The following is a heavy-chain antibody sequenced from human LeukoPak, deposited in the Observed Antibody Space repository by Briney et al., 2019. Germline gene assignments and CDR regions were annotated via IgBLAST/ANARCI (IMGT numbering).Heavy chain of an antibody. CDR2: ISGNGDYT. D-gene: IGHD3-3*01. V-gene: IGHV3-23*01. CDR1: GFTFSSHA. J-gene: IGHJ6*02. CDR3: ARSGYDYYYGMDV. Sequence: GGSLRLSCAASGFTFSSHAMTWVRQASGKGLEWVSGISGNGDYTYYADSVKGRFTISRDNSKNTLYLQMNSLRAEDTAVYYCARSGYDYYYGMDVWGQGTTVTVSS.